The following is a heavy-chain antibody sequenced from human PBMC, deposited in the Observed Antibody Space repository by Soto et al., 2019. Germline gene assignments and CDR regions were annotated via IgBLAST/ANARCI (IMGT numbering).Heavy chain of an antibody. D-gene: IGHD3-10*01. CDR1: GFTFDDYA. J-gene: IGHJ5*02. CDR3: AKVAMVRGVTSLEGDNWFDP. CDR2: ISWNSGSI. V-gene: IGHV3-9*01. Sequence: GGSLRLSCAASGFTFDDYAMHWVRQAPGKGLEWVSGISWNSGSIGYADSVKGRFTISRDNAKNSLYLQMNSLRAEDTALYYCAKVAMVRGVTSLEGDNWFDPWGQGTLVTVSS.